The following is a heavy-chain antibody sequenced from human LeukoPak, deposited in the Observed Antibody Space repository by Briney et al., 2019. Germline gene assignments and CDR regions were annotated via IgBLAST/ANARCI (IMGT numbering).Heavy chain of an antibody. CDR3: AKVPSSSGSRPCFDY. J-gene: IGHJ4*02. V-gene: IGHV3-23*01. D-gene: IGHD1-26*01. Sequence: PGGSLRLSCAASGFTFSNYAMSWVRQAPGKGLEWVSAIDGSGVSSYYADPVKGRFTISRDNSKNTLYLQMNGLRAEDTAVYYCAKVPSSSGSRPCFDYWGKGTLVTVSS. CDR2: IDGSGVSS. CDR1: GFTFSNYA.